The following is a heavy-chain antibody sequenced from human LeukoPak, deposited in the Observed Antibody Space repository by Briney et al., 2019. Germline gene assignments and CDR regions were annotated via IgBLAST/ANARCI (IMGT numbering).Heavy chain of an antibody. D-gene: IGHD6-19*01. CDR3: ARRTSSGWHDFDY. J-gene: IGHJ4*02. Sequence: GESLKISCKGSGYSFAYYRIAWVRQMPGKGLEWMGITHPGDSETRYSPSFQGLVTISADKSISTAYLRWTSLKASDSAIYFCARRTSSGWHDFDYWGQGTLVTVSS. CDR2: THPGDSET. CDR1: GYSFAYYR. V-gene: IGHV5-51*01.